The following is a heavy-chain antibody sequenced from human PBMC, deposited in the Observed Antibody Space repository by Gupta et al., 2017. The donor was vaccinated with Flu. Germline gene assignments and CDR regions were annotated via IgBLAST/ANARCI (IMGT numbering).Heavy chain of an antibody. CDR3: LRSAGY. D-gene: IGHD4/OR15-4a*01. V-gene: IGHV4-59*03. Sequence: QVQLQESGPGLVKPSENLSLTCSVSGGSISGHYWNWSRQPPGKGLEWIGSVSESGSSSYSPALKSRVTISVDTSKNQFSLNLNSVTAADTAVYYCLRSAGYWGQGTLITVSS. CDR2: VSESGSS. J-gene: IGHJ4*02. CDR1: GGSISGHY.